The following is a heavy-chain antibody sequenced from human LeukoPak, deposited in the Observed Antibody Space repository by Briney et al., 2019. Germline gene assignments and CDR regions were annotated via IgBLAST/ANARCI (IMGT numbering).Heavy chain of an antibody. D-gene: IGHD1-26*01. V-gene: IGHV1-2*02. Sequence: ASVKVSCKASGYTFTGYYMHWVRQAPGQGLEWMGWINPNSGGTNYAQKFQGRVTMTRDTSISTAYMELSRLRSDDTAVYYCARVGVGATSEFDYWGQGTLVTVSS. CDR2: INPNSGGT. CDR3: ARVGVGATSEFDY. J-gene: IGHJ4*02. CDR1: GYTFTGYY.